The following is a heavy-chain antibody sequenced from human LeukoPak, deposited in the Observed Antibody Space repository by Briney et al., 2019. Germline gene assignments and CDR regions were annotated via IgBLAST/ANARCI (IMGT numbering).Heavy chain of an antibody. CDR2: INPNSGGT. D-gene: IGHD6-19*01. CDR3: ARAGYSGGPHDAFDI. J-gene: IGHJ3*02. CDR1: GYTFTGYY. V-gene: IGHV1-2*04. Sequence: ASVKVSCKASGYTFTGYYMHWVRQAPGQGLEWMGWINPNSGGTNYAQKFQGWVTMTRDTSISTAYMELSRLRSDDTAVYYCARAGYSGGPHDAFDIWGQGTMVTVSS.